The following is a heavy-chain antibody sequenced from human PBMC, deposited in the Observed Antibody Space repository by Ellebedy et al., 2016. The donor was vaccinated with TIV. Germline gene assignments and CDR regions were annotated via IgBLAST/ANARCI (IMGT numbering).Heavy chain of an antibody. V-gene: IGHV3-23*01. CDR2: ITGSGDNT. CDR3: ARKMDVFDS. D-gene: IGHD2-8*01. CDR1: GFTSNLYS. Sequence: GESLKISCALSGFTSNLYSITWVRQAPGKGLEWVSTITGSGDNTYYTDSVKGRFVISRDTSKNTVHLQMNSLTAEETAMYFCARKMDVFDSWGQGTQVTVSS. J-gene: IGHJ5*01.